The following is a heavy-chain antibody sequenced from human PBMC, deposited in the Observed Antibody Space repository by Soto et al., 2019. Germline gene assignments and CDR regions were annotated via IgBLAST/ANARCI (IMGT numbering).Heavy chain of an antibody. D-gene: IGHD5-18*01. Sequence: PGGSLRLSCAASGFTFSNYAMHWVRQAPGKGLEWVAVISYDGSNKYYADSVKGRFTISRDNSKNTLYLQMNSLRAEDTAVYYCARNSLGYSYGYKFDYWGQGTLVTVSS. V-gene: IGHV3-30-3*01. CDR2: ISYDGSNK. J-gene: IGHJ4*02. CDR3: ARNSLGYSYGYKFDY. CDR1: GFTFSNYA.